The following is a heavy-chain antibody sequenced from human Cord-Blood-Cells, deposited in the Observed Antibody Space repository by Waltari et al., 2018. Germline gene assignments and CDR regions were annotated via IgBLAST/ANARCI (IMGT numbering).Heavy chain of an antibody. V-gene: IGHV4-59*11. Sequence: QVQLQESGPGLVKPSETLSLTCTVSGGSISSHYWSWIRQPPGKGLEWIGYIYYRGSTNSNPSLKSRVTISVDTSKNQFSLKLSSVTAADTAVYYCARARLGAADAFDIWGQGTMVTVSS. D-gene: IGHD3-10*01. CDR3: ARARLGAADAFDI. CDR2: IYYRGST. J-gene: IGHJ3*02. CDR1: GGSISSHY.